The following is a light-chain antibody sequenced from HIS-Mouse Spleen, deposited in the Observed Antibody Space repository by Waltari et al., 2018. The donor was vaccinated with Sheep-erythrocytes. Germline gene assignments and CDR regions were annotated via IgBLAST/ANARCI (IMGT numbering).Light chain of an antibody. CDR3: CSYAGSYNHV. J-gene: IGLJ1*01. CDR1: NSHVGGYYY. Sequence: SALTHPRSVSWSPVLSFPIFCTSTNSHVGGYYYFSWYQQHPGKVPKLMIYDVSKPPSGVPDRFSGSKSGNTASLTISGLQAEDEADYYCCSYAGSYNHVFATGTKVTVL. CDR2: DVS. V-gene: IGLV2-11*01.